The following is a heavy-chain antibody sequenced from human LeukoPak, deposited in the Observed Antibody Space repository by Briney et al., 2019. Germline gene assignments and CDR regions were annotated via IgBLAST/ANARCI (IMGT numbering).Heavy chain of an antibody. D-gene: IGHD3-22*01. Sequence: ASVKVSCKASGYTFTSYAMNWVRQAPGQGLEWMGWINTNTGNPTYAQGFTGRFVFSLDTSVSTAYLQISSLKAEDTAVSYCARVLDYYDSSGYYYVYFDYWGQGTLVTVSS. CDR3: ARVLDYYDSSGYYYVYFDY. CDR2: INTNTGNP. V-gene: IGHV7-4-1*02. CDR1: GYTFTSYA. J-gene: IGHJ4*02.